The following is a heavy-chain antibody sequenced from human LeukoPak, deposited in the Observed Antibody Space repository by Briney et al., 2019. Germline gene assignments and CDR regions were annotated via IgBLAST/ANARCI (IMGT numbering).Heavy chain of an antibody. J-gene: IGHJ4*02. CDR3: ARRVAPYLDRRLQLLQVDY. D-gene: IGHD5-12*01. Sequence: SETLSLTCTVSGDSISGYYWSWVRQPPGKGLEWIGNIYYSGSTNYNPSLKSRVSISLDMSKNQFSLKLGSVTAADTAVYYCARRVAPYLDRRLQLLQVDYWGQGTLVTVSS. CDR1: GDSISGYY. CDR2: IYYSGST. V-gene: IGHV4-59*08.